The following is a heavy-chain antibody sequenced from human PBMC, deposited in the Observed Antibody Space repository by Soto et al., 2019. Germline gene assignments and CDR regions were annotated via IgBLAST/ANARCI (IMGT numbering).Heavy chain of an antibody. Sequence: AGGSLRLSCAASGFTLSGYAMDWVRQAPGKGLEYVSYISSSSSSIYYADSVKGRFTISRDNAKNSLYLQMNSLRDEDTAVYYCARASDFWSGYGADYYYGMDVWGQGTTVTVSS. V-gene: IGHV3-48*02. CDR2: ISSSSSSI. CDR1: GFTLSGYA. J-gene: IGHJ6*02. D-gene: IGHD3-3*01. CDR3: ARASDFWSGYGADYYYGMDV.